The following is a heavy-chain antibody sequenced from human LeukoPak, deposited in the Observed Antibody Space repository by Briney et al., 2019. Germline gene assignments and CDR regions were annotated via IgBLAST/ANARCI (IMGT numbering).Heavy chain of an antibody. CDR2: INHSGST. CDR3: ARRPPRITYHDFWSGVWFDP. Sequence: SETLSLTCAVYGGSFSGYYWSWIRQPPGKGLEWIGEINHSGSTNYNPSLKSRVTISVDTSKNQFSLKLSSVTAADTAVYYCARRPPRITYHDFWSGVWFDPWGQGTLVTVSS. CDR1: GGSFSGYY. V-gene: IGHV4-34*01. J-gene: IGHJ5*02. D-gene: IGHD3-3*01.